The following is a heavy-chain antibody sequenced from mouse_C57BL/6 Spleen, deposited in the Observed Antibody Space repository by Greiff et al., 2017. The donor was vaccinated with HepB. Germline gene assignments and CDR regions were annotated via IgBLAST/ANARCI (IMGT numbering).Heavy chain of an antibody. J-gene: IGHJ2*01. CDR3: ARDNGSGYFDY. CDR2: ISYDGSN. Sequence: EVKLMESGPGLVKPSQSLSLTCSVTGYSITSGYYWNWIRQFPGNKLEWMGYISYDGSNNYNPSLKNRISITRDTSKNQFFLKLNSVTTEDTATYYCARDNGSGYFDYWGQGTTLTVSS. D-gene: IGHD1-1*01. CDR1: GYSITSGYY. V-gene: IGHV3-6*01.